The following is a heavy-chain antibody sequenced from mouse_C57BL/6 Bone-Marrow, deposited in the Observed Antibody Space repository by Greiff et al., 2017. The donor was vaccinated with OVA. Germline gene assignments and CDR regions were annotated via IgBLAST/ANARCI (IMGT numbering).Heavy chain of an antibody. CDR1: GYTFTSYW. J-gene: IGHJ2*01. V-gene: IGHV1-59*01. D-gene: IGHD2-2*01. CDR2: IDPSDSYT. Sequence: QVQLQQPGAELVRPGTSVKLSCKASGYTFTSYWMHWVKQRPGQGLEWIGVIDPSDSYTNYNQKFKGKATLTVDTSSSTAYMQLSSLTSEDSAVYYCARVGIYYGYDDGFDYWGQGTTLTVSS. CDR3: ARVGIYYGYDDGFDY.